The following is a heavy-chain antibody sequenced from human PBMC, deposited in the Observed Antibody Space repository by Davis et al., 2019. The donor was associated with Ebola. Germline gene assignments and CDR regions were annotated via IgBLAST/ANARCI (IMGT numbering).Heavy chain of an antibody. CDR3: ARGYYGDRFDY. CDR2: INHSGST. V-gene: IGHV4-34*01. J-gene: IGHJ4*02. Sequence: SETLSLTCTVSGGSISSYYWSWIRQPPGKGLEWIGEINHSGSTNYNPSLKSRVTISVDTSKNQFSLKLSSVTAADTAVYYCARGYYGDRFDYWGQGTLVTVSS. D-gene: IGHD4-17*01. CDR1: GGSISSYY.